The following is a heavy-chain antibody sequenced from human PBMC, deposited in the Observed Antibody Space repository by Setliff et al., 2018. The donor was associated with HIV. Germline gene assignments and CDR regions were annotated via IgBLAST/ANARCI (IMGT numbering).Heavy chain of an antibody. J-gene: IGHJ4*02. CDR3: ARDGGEY. Sequence: GGSLRLSCAASGFTFSNYAVHWVRQAPGKGLEWVAVASDDGKNIYYADSVKGRFTVSRDNYRNTVFLQMNSLRMEDTAVFYCARDGGEYWGRGTLVTVSS. CDR1: GFTFSNYA. V-gene: IGHV3-30*03. CDR2: ASDDGKNI. D-gene: IGHD3-10*01.